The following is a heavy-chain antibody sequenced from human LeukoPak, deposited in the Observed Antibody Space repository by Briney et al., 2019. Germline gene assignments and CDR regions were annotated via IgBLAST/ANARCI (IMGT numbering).Heavy chain of an antibody. V-gene: IGHV1-69*13. CDR3: TRDPSVDYDLLSHWFDP. CDR2: IISLFGAA. CDR1: GGTFNSSG. J-gene: IGHJ5*02. Sequence: ASVKVSCKASGGTFNSSGISWVRQAPGQGLEWMGGIISLFGAAHYIQKFQGRLTITADESTSTAYMELSSLTSEDTAVYYRTRDPSVDYDLLSHWFDPWGQGTLVTVSS. D-gene: IGHD3-9*01.